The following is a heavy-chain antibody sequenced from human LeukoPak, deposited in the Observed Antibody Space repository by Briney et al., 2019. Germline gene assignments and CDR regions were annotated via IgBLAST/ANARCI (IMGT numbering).Heavy chain of an antibody. CDR1: GFTFSSYG. J-gene: IGHJ4*02. CDR3: ARKSVQYYYDSSGYYSYYFDY. D-gene: IGHD3-22*01. Sequence: GESLQISCAASGFTFSSYGMHWVRQAPGKGLEWVAVIWYDGSNKYYADSVKGRFTISRDNSKNTLYLQMNSLRAEDTAVYYCARKSVQYYYDSSGYYSYYFDYWGQGTLVTVSS. CDR2: IWYDGSNK. V-gene: IGHV3-33*01.